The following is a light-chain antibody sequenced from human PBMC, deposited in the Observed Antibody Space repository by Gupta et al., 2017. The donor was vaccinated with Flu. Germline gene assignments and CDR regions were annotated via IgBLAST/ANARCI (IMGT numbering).Light chain of an antibody. J-gene: IGLJ3*02. Sequence: QSVLTQPPSASGNPGQMITISCSGNKSNVGTKTVRWYQLLPGTAPKLLIYSHHQRPSGVPDRFSGSWSGTSASLAISGLQSEDEGDYYCATWDDSLNCGVFGGGTRLTVL. CDR3: ATWDDSLNCGV. CDR2: SHH. V-gene: IGLV1-44*01. CDR1: KSNVGTKT.